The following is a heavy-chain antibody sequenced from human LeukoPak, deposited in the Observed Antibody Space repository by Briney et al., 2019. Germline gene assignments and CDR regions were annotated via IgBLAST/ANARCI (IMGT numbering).Heavy chain of an antibody. CDR2: ISAGGVST. CDR1: GFTFSSYA. V-gene: IGHV3-23*01. Sequence: GSLRLSCAASGFTFSSYAMSWVRQAPGKGLEWVSAISAGGVSTYYADFVKGRFTISRDNPKNTLYLQMNSLRAEDTAVYYCAKGAGTDRTWGQGTLVTVSS. J-gene: IGHJ5*02. CDR3: AKGAGTDRT.